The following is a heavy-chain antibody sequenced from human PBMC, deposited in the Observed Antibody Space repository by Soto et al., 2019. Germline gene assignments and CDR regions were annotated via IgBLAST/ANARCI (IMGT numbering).Heavy chain of an antibody. D-gene: IGHD3-16*01. CDR1: GGSISSGDYY. J-gene: IGHJ3*02. CDR3: ARARTYYDYVWGSYGADAFDI. V-gene: IGHV4-30-4*01. CDR2: IYYSGST. Sequence: PSETLSLTXTVSGGSISSGDYYWSWIRQPPGKGLEWIGYIYYSGSTYYNPSLKSRVTISVDTSKNQFSLKLSSVTAADTAVYYCARARTYYDYVWGSYGADAFDIWGQGTMVTVSS.